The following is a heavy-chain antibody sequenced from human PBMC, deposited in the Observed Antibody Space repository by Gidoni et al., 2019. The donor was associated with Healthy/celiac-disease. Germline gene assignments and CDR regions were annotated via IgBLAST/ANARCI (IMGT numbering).Heavy chain of an antibody. CDR2: IIPIFGTA. D-gene: IGHD2-2*01. J-gene: IGHJ4*02. CDR1: GGTFSSYA. CDR3: AGSSEGSTSLDFDY. V-gene: IGHV1-69*01. Sequence: EVKKPGSSVKVSCKASGGTFSSYAISWVRQAPGQGLEWKGGIIPIFGTANYAQKFQGRVTITADESTSTAYMKLSSLRSEDTAVYYCAGSSEGSTSLDFDYWGQGTLVTVSS.